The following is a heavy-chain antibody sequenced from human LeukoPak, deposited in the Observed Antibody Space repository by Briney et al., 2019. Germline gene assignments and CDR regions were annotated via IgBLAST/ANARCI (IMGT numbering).Heavy chain of an antibody. Sequence: PSETLSLTCAVYGGSFSGYYWSWVRQPSGKGLEWIGEINHSGSTNYNPSLKSRVTISVDTSKNQVSLKLSSVTAADTAVYYCARGNYDFWSGPRSRYFDYWGQGTLVTVSS. CDR1: GGSFSGYY. CDR3: ARGNYDFWSGPRSRYFDY. CDR2: INHSGST. J-gene: IGHJ4*02. D-gene: IGHD3-3*01. V-gene: IGHV4-34*01.